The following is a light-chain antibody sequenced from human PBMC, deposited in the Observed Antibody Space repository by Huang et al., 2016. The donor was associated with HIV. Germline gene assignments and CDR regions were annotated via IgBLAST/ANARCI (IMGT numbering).Light chain of an antibody. Sequence: DIQMTQSPSSLSASVGETVTITCRASRSINSHLNWYKQRPGRAPTLLIYGASNLQSGVPSRFRGSVSATDYTLRVSSLQPEDFATYFCQQSYSSHTFGQGTRLEIK. J-gene: IGKJ5*01. CDR3: QQSYSSHT. CDR2: GAS. V-gene: IGKV1-39*01. CDR1: RSINSH.